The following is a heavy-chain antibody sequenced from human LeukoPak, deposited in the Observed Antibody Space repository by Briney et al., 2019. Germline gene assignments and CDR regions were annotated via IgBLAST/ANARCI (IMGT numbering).Heavy chain of an antibody. J-gene: IGHJ5*02. CDR2: ISAYIGNT. CDR1: GYTLSNYG. D-gene: IGHD3-16*01. CDR3: AREGSLSSGGQADWFDP. V-gene: IGHV1-18*04. Sequence: ASVKVSCMAPGYTLSNYGISWVRQAPRQGLEWMGWISAYIGNTHFAQKLQGSVTLTTDTSTSTAYMALRSLRSDGTAIYYCAREGSLSSGGQADWFDPWGQGTLVTVSS.